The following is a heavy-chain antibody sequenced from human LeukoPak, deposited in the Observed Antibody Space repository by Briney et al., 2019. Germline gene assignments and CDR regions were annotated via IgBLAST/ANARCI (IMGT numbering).Heavy chain of an antibody. Sequence: GGSLRLSCAASGFTFSSYAMSWVRQAPGKGLEWVSAISGSGGSTYYADSVKGRFTISRDNSKNTLYLQVNSLRAEDTAVYYCAKEGGCSSTSCHSPNDYWGQGTPVTVSS. D-gene: IGHD2-2*01. V-gene: IGHV3-23*01. J-gene: IGHJ4*02. CDR3: AKEGGCSSTSCHSPNDY. CDR1: GFTFSSYA. CDR2: ISGSGGST.